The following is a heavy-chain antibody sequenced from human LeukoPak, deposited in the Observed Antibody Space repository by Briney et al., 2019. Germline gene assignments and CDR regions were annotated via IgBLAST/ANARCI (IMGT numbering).Heavy chain of an antibody. D-gene: IGHD3-3*01. CDR1: GYTFTSYD. J-gene: IGHJ4*02. Sequence: ASVKVSCKASGYTFTSYDINWVRQATGQGLEWMGWMNPNSGNTGYAQKFQGRVTMTRNTSISTAYMELSSLRSEDTAVYYCARDTIFGAYVDYWGQGTLVTVSS. CDR3: ARDTIFGAYVDY. CDR2: MNPNSGNT. V-gene: IGHV1-8*01.